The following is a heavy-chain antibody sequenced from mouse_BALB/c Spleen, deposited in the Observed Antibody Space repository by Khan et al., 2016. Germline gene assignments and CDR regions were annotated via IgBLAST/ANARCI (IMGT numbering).Heavy chain of an antibody. CDR3: ARDDQDYDAWFAS. Sequence: QVQLKESGPGLVAPSQSLSITCTVSGFSLTNSGVHWIRQPPGKGLEWLGVIWPGGSTDYNSALMSRLSITNDTSQNQVILKMISLQTDDTAMYDCARDDQDYDAWFASWGQGTLVIVSA. CDR1: GFSLTNSG. J-gene: IGHJ3*01. CDR2: IWPGGST. D-gene: IGHD2-4*01. V-gene: IGHV2-9*02.